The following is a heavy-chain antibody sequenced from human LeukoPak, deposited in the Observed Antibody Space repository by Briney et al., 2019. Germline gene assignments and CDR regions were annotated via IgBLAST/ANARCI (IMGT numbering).Heavy chain of an antibody. J-gene: IGHJ4*02. CDR3: ARGHTDYYDSSGYYPLMDY. V-gene: IGHV3-33*01. D-gene: IGHD3-22*01. CDR1: GFTFSSYG. Sequence: GRSLRLSCAASGFTFSSYGMHWVRQAPGKGLEWVAVIWYDGSNKYYADSVKGRFTISRDNSKNTLYLQMNSLRAEDTAVYYCARGHTDYYDSSGYYPLMDYWGQGTLVTVSS. CDR2: IWYDGSNK.